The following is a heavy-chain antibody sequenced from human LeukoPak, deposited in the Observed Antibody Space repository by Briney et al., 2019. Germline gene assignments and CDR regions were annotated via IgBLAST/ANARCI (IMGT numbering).Heavy chain of an antibody. Sequence: GESLKISCKGSGYSFTSYWIGWVRRMPGKGLEWMGIIYPGDSDTRYSPSFQGQVTISADKSISTAYLQWSSLKASDTAMYYCARRGAVAGSYNWFDPWGQGTLVTVSS. CDR1: GYSFTSYW. CDR2: IYPGDSDT. D-gene: IGHD6-19*01. J-gene: IGHJ5*02. V-gene: IGHV5-51*01. CDR3: ARRGAVAGSYNWFDP.